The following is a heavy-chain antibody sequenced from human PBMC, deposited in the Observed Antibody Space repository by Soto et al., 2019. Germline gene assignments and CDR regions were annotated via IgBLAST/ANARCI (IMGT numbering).Heavy chain of an antibody. V-gene: IGHV3-30-3*01. Sequence: GGSLRLSCAASGFTFSSYAMHWVRQAPGKGLEWVAVISYDGSNKYYADSVKGRFTISRDNSKNTLYLQMNSLRAEDTAVYYCARAYIAAADHYYYGMDVWGQGTTVTVSS. CDR2: ISYDGSNK. CDR1: GFTFSSYA. D-gene: IGHD6-13*01. J-gene: IGHJ6*02. CDR3: ARAYIAAADHYYYGMDV.